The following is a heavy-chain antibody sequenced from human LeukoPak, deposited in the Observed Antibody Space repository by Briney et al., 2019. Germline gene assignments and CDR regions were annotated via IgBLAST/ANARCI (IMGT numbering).Heavy chain of an antibody. V-gene: IGHV1-2*06. J-gene: IGHJ4*02. CDR2: INPYSGGT. Sequence: ASVKVSCKASGYTFTSYGISWVRQAPGQGLEWMGRINPYSGGTNYAQKFQGRVTMTRDMSISTAYMDLSRLRSDDTAVYYCARTGIAAADTDYWGQGTLVTVSS. CDR3: ARTGIAAADTDY. D-gene: IGHD6-13*01. CDR1: GYTFTSYG.